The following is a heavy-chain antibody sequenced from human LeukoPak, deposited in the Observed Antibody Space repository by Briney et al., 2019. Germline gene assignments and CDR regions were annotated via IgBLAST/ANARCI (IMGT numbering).Heavy chain of an antibody. CDR1: GGSISSSSYY. D-gene: IGHD6-13*01. V-gene: IGHV4-61*05. Sequence: SETLSLTCTVSGGSISSSSYYWSWIRQPPGKGLEWIGYIYYSGSTNYNPSLKSRVTISVDTSKNQFSLKLSSVTAADTAVYYCARVDSSSWYGYYYYYGMDVWGQGATVTVSS. J-gene: IGHJ6*02. CDR3: ARVDSSSWYGYYYYYGMDV. CDR2: IYYSGST.